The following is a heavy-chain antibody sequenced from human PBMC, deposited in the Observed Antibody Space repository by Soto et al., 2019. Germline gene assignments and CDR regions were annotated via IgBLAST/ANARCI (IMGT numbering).Heavy chain of an antibody. CDR1: GGSISSYY. V-gene: IGHV4-59*01. CDR2: IYYSGST. Sequence: SETLSLTCTVSGGSISSYYWSWIRQPPGKGLEWIGYIYYSGSTNYNPSLKSRVTISVDTSKNQFSLKLSSVTAADTAVYYCARFAPILILLDSGYDHGDYSLCGQGSLVTGSS. D-gene: IGHD5-12*01. J-gene: IGHJ4*02. CDR3: ARFAPILILLDSGYDHGDYSL.